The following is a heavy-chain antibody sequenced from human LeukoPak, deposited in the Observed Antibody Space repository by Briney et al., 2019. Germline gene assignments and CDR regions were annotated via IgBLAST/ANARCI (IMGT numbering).Heavy chain of an antibody. CDR1: GYSFITNW. V-gene: IGHV5-51*01. Sequence: GESLKISCKGSGYSFITNWIGWVRQMPGQGLEWMGIIYPGDSDTRYSPSFQGQVTISVGKSINTAYLQWSSLKASDTAMYYCATATGLSGSVEYWGQGTLVTVSS. D-gene: IGHD2-8*02. CDR2: IYPGDSDT. CDR3: ATATGLSGSVEY. J-gene: IGHJ4*02.